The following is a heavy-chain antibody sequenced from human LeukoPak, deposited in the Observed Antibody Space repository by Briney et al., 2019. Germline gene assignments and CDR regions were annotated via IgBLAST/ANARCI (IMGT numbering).Heavy chain of an antibody. CDR1: GFTFSSYS. J-gene: IGHJ3*01. CDR3: ARVEGSGC. V-gene: IGHV3-21*01. CDR2: ISSSSSYI. D-gene: IGHD6-19*01. Sequence: GALRLSCAASGFTFSSYSMKWVRQAPREGLEWVSSISSSSSYIYYADSVKGRFTISRDNAKNSLYLQMNSLRAEDTAVYYCARVEGSGCRGQGTMVTVSS.